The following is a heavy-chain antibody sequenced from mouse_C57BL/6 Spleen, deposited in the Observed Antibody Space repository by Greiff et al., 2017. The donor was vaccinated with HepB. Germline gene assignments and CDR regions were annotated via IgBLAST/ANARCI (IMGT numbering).Heavy chain of an antibody. J-gene: IGHJ2*01. CDR2: FYPGSGSI. V-gene: IGHV1-62-2*01. D-gene: IGHD6-2*01. CDR3: ARHEDLFVYFDY. Sequence: VQLQESGAELVKPGASVKLSCKASGYTFTEYTIHWVKQRCGQGLEWFGWFYPGSGSIKYNEKFKDKATLTADKSSSTIYMELSRLTSEDSAVYFCARHEDLFVYFDYWGQGTTLTVSS. CDR1: GYTFTEYT.